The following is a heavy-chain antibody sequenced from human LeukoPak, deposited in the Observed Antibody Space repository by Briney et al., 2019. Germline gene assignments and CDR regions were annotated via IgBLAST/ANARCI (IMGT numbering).Heavy chain of an antibody. CDR2: IYYSGST. J-gene: IGHJ5*02. Sequence: SQTLSLTCTVSGGSISSGDYYWSWIRQPPGKGLEWIGYIYYSGSTYCNPSLKSRVTISVDTSKNQFSLKLSSVTAADTAVYYCAREALYCSSTSCRAFDPWGQGTLVTVSS. V-gene: IGHV4-30-4*01. D-gene: IGHD2-2*01. CDR1: GGSISSGDYY. CDR3: AREALYCSSTSCRAFDP.